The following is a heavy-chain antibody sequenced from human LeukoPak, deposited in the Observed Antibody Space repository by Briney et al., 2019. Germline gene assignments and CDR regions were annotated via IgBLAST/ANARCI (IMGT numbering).Heavy chain of an antibody. J-gene: IGHJ6*03. Sequence: SETLSLTCAVYGGSFSGYYWSWIRQPPGKGLEWTGEVNHSGSTNYNPSLKSRVTISVDTSKNQFSLKLSSVTAADTAVYYCARGRRGYYYYYYMDVWGKGTTVTVSS. CDR1: GGSFSGYY. CDR3: ARGRRGYYYYYYMDV. CDR2: VNHSGST. D-gene: IGHD3-10*01. V-gene: IGHV4-34*01.